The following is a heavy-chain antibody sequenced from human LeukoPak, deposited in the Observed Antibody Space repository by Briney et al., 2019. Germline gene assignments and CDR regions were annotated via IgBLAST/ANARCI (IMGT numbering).Heavy chain of an antibody. CDR2: ISSGGNTI. V-gene: IGHV3-48*03. CDR3: ARSRSHLGGSYYGPVDY. CDR1: GFTFSSYE. D-gene: IGHD1-26*01. Sequence: QPGGSLRLSCAASGFTFSSYEMNWVRQAPGKGLEWVSYISSGGNTIYYADSVKGRFTISRDNAKNSLYLQMNSLRAEDTAVYYCARSRSHLGGSYYGPVDYWGQGTLVTVSS. J-gene: IGHJ4*02.